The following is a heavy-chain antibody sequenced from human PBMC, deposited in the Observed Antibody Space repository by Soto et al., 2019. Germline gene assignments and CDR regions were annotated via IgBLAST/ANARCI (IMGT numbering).Heavy chain of an antibody. D-gene: IGHD3-10*01. CDR3: ARDRQAYGSGSYSPTYNWFDP. V-gene: IGHV3-48*01. Sequence: GGSLRLSCAASGFTFSSYSMNWVRQAPGKGLEWVSYISSSSSTIYYADSVKGRFTISRDNAKNSLYLQMNSLRAEDTAAYYCARDRQAYGSGSYSPTYNWFDPWGQGTLVTVSS. CDR1: GFTFSSYS. CDR2: ISSSSSTI. J-gene: IGHJ5*02.